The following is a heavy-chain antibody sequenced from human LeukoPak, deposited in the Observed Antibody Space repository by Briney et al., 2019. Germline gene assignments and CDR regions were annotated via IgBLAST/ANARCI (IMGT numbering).Heavy chain of an antibody. CDR2: IYHSGST. CDR1: GASISSNNW. Sequence: SGTLSLTCAVSGASISSNNWWWSWVRQPPGKGLEWIGEIYHSGSTNYNPSLKSRVTMSVDKSKNQFSLKLSSVTAADTAVYYCAGAEPRGIIWYPYWGQGTLVTVSS. V-gene: IGHV4-4*02. D-gene: IGHD6-13*01. CDR3: AGAEPRGIIWYPY. J-gene: IGHJ4*02.